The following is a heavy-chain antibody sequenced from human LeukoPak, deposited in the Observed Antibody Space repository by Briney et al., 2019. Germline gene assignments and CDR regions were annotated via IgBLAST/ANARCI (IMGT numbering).Heavy chain of an antibody. D-gene: IGHD1-26*01. Sequence: GGSLRLSCAASGFTFSSYAMNWVRQAPGKGLEWVSYISTSSSTIFYADSVKGRFTISRDNAKNSLYLQMNSLRDEDTAVYYCARTGGNYPDFHYWGQGALVTVSS. CDR1: GFTFSSYA. CDR3: ARTGGNYPDFHY. J-gene: IGHJ4*02. CDR2: ISTSSSTI. V-gene: IGHV3-48*02.